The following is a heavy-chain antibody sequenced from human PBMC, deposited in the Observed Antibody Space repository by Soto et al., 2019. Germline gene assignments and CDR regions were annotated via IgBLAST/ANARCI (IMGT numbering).Heavy chain of an antibody. J-gene: IGHJ4*02. CDR2: IYSGGST. V-gene: IGHV3-66*01. D-gene: IGHD6-19*01. CDR3: AREELRYSSGWYGSPYFDY. Sequence: EVQLVESGGGLVQPGGSLRLSCAASGFTVSSNSMSWVRQAPGKGLEWVSVIYSGGSTYYADSVKGRFTISRDNSKNTMYHQMNRMRAEDTAVYYCAREELRYSSGWYGSPYFDYWGQGTLVTVSS. CDR1: GFTVSSNS.